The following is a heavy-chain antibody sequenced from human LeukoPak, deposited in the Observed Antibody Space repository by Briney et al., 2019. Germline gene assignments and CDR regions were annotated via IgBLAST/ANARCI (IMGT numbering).Heavy chain of an antibody. J-gene: IGHJ4*02. CDR1: GFTFSTYG. D-gene: IGHD1-26*01. CDR2: IWFDGSKI. CDR3: ARDLAKGRYFDY. Sequence: PGMSLRLSYAASGFTFSTYGMHWVRQTPGKGLEWVAVIWFDGSKIYYTDSVKGRFTISRDNSKNTLFLQMNSLRAEDSGVYYCARDLAKGRYFDYWGQGTLVTVSS. V-gene: IGHV3-33*01.